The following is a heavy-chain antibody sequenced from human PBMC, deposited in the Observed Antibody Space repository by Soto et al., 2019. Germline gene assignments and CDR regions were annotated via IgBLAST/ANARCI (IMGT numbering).Heavy chain of an antibody. V-gene: IGHV1-18*04. Sequence: QVQLVQSGAEVKKPGASVKVSCKASGYTFHSYCISWVRQAPGQGLEWMGTISGYNGNTNYAQKLQGRVTMTTDTSTSTAYMELRSLRSDDTALYYCAREISSGWATGFDPWGQGTLVTVSS. CDR3: AREISSGWATGFDP. J-gene: IGHJ5*02. CDR1: GYTFHSYC. D-gene: IGHD6-19*01. CDR2: ISGYNGNT.